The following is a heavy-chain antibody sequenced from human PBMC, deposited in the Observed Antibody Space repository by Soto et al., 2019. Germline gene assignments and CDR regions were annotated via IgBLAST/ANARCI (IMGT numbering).Heavy chain of an antibody. D-gene: IGHD6-19*01. CDR1: GFTVSSYA. CDR2: ISGSGGST. J-gene: IGHJ1*01. CDR3: AKGLNSSGWYLVRFQH. Sequence: GGSLRLSCAASGFTVSSYAMSCVRQAPGKGLEWVSAISGSGGSTYYADSVKGRFTISRDNSKNTLYLQMNSLRAEDTAVYYCAKGLNSSGWYLVRFQHWGQGTLVTVSS. V-gene: IGHV3-23*01.